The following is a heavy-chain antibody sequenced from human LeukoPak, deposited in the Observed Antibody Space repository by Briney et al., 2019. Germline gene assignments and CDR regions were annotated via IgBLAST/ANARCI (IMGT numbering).Heavy chain of an antibody. CDR3: ASTYSSGWYLDY. CDR1: GGSISSSSYY. CDR2: IYYSGST. D-gene: IGHD6-19*01. J-gene: IGHJ4*02. V-gene: IGHV4-39*01. Sequence: SETLSLTCTVSGGSISSSSYYWGWIRQPPGKGLEWIGSIYYSGSTYYNPSLKSRVTISVDTSKNQFSLKLSSVTAADTAVYYCASTYSSGWYLDYRGQGTLVTVSS.